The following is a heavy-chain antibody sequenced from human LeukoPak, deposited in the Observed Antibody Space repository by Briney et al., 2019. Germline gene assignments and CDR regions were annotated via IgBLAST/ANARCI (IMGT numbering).Heavy chain of an antibody. V-gene: IGHV1-8*01. Sequence: VASVKVSCKASGYPFSNYDINWVRQATGQGLEWMGWMNPNSDNTDYAQKFQGRVTITRNTSISTAYMELSSLRSEDTAVYYCARGRATVTTHWVDPWGQGTLVTVSS. J-gene: IGHJ5*02. CDR3: ARGRATVTTHWVDP. D-gene: IGHD4-11*01. CDR1: GYPFSNYD. CDR2: MNPNSDNT.